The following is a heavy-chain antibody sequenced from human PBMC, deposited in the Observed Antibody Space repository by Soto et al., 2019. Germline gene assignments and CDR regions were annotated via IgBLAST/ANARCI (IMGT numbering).Heavy chain of an antibody. CDR2: IVVGSGNT. CDR3: ASRWDFWSGYRAKENYYYYGMDV. CDR1: GFTFTSSA. D-gene: IGHD3-3*01. V-gene: IGHV1-58*01. J-gene: IGHJ6*02. Sequence: SVKVSCKASGFTFTSSAVQWVRQARGQRLEWIGWIVVGSGNTNYAQKFQERVTITRDMSTSTAYMELSSLRSEDTAVYYCASRWDFWSGYRAKENYYYYGMDVWGQGTTVTVSS.